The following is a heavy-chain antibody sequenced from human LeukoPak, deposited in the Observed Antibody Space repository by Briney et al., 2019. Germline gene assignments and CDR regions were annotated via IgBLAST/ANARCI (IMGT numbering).Heavy chain of an antibody. Sequence: GGSLRLSCAASGFTFSSYEMNWVRQAPGKGLEWVSYISSSGSTIYYADSVKGRFTISRDNAKNSLYLQMNSLRAEDTAVYYCASVDTAMVSGAFDIWGQGTMVTVSS. D-gene: IGHD5-18*01. J-gene: IGHJ3*02. CDR2: ISSSGSTI. CDR3: ASVDTAMVSGAFDI. V-gene: IGHV3-48*03. CDR1: GFTFSSYE.